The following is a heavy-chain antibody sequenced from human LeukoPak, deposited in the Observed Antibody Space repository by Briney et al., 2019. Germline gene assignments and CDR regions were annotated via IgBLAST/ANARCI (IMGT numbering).Heavy chain of an antibody. J-gene: IGHJ4*02. D-gene: IGHD2-2*01. Sequence: QPGGSLRLSCATSGFSFNTFWMNWVRQAPGKGLERVASINQGGTEKYYVDSVKGRFTIPRDNAKNSLYLQMYGLTAEDTAVYYCARDGPPAGLYFDNWGQGTLVTVSP. V-gene: IGHV3-7*01. CDR2: INQGGTEK. CDR1: GFSFNTFW. CDR3: ARDGPPAGLYFDN.